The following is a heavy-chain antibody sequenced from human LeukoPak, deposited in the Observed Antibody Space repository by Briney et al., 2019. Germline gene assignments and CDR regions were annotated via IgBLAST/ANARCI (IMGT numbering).Heavy chain of an antibody. CDR1: GGSISSYY. CDR2: ISYSGST. D-gene: IGHD6-13*01. CDR3: ARLVVSNWYHEVLLGRDY. Sequence: SETLSLTCTVSGGSISSYYWSWIRQPPGKGLEWIGYISYSGSTNYNPSLKSRVTISVDTSKNQFSLKLSSVTASDTGVYYCARLVVSNWYHEVLLGRDYWGQGTLVTVSS. J-gene: IGHJ4*02. V-gene: IGHV4-59*01.